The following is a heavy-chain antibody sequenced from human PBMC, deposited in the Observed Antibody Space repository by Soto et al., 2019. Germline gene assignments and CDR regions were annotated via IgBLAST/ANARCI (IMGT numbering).Heavy chain of an antibody. CDR3: ARSFGVVTDFDE. CDR1: GYSFTIYA. Sequence: ASVKVSCKASGYSFTIYAMHWVRQAPGQRLEWMGWINAGNGNTKYSQKFQGRVTITRDTSASTAYMERSSLRSEDTAVYYCARSFGVVTDFDEWGQGTPVTVSS. CDR2: INAGNGNT. D-gene: IGHD3-3*01. V-gene: IGHV1-3*01. J-gene: IGHJ4*02.